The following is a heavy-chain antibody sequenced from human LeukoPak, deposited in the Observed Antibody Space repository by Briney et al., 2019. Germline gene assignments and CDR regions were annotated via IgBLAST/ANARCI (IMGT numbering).Heavy chain of an antibody. V-gene: IGHV3-48*03. Sequence: GGSLRLSCAASGFTFSSCEMNWVRQAPGKGLEWVSYISSSGSIIYYADSVKGRFTISRDNAQNSLYLQMNSLRAEDTAVYYCVRVGTAMDYSYYYMDVWGKGTTVTVSS. CDR3: VRVGTAMDYSYYYMDV. J-gene: IGHJ6*03. CDR1: GFTFSSCE. CDR2: ISSSGSII. D-gene: IGHD5-18*01.